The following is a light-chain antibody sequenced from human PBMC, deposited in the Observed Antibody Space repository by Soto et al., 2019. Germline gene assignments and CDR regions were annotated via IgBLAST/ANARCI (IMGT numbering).Light chain of an antibody. CDR2: GAS. V-gene: IGKV3-15*01. J-gene: IGKJ3*01. Sequence: EIVMTHSPATLSVSPGERATLSCRASQSVSSNLAWYQQKPGQAPRLLIYGASTRATGIPARFSGSGSGTEFTLTISSLHSEDFAVYYCQQYNNWPVTFGPGTKVDIK. CDR1: QSVSSN. CDR3: QQYNNWPVT.